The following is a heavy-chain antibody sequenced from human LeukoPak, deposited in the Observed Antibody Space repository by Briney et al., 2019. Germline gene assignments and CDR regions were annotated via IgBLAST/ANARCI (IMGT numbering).Heavy chain of an antibody. CDR1: GGSISSYY. Sequence: SETLSLTCTVSGGSISSYYWSWIRQPPGKGLEWIGYIYYSGSTNYNPSLKSRVTISVDTSKNQFSLKLSSVTAADTAVYYCARLGYGDYLVDYWGQGTLVTVSS. CDR3: ARLGYGDYLVDY. J-gene: IGHJ4*02. D-gene: IGHD4-17*01. V-gene: IGHV4-59*08. CDR2: IYYSGST.